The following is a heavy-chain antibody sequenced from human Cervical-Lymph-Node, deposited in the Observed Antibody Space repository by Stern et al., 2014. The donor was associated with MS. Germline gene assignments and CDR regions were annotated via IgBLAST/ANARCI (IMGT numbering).Heavy chain of an antibody. Sequence: EVQLVESGGGLVQTGGSLKLSCEVSGFTLRDYGMSWVRQAPGKGLEWLAFVSTSGRTTHYADSVEGRFSISRDNAGSSVYLQMHSLRDEDTAIYYCARTWRENTLDHWGQGTLVTVSS. CDR3: ARTWRENTLDH. D-gene: IGHD5-12*01. CDR2: VSTSGRTT. J-gene: IGHJ4*02. CDR1: GFTLRDYG. V-gene: IGHV3-48*03.